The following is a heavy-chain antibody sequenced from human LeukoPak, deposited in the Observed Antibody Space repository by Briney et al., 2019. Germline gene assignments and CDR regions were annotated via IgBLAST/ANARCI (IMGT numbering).Heavy chain of an antibody. D-gene: IGHD6-13*01. CDR2: INHSGST. CDR3: ARLSAAAAHIGRFDP. Sequence: SETLSLTCAVYGGSFSGYYWSWIRQPPGKGLEWIGEINHSGSTNYNPSLKSRVTISVGTSKNQFSLKLSSVTAADTAVYYCARLSAAAAHIGRFDPWGQGTLVTVSS. V-gene: IGHV4-34*01. CDR1: GGSFSGYY. J-gene: IGHJ5*02.